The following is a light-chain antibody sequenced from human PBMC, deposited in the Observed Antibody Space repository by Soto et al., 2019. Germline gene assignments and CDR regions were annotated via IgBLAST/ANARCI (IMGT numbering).Light chain of an antibody. Sequence: AIQLTQSPSSLSASVGDRVTISGRASQGLSSALVWYQQKPGKPPKLLIYDASTLENEVPARFSGSGSGTDFTLTISRLQPEDVGIYYCQQLIDYPLTFRGGTTVDI. J-gene: IGKJ4*01. CDR1: QGLSSA. V-gene: IGKV1D-13*01. CDR2: DAS. CDR3: QQLIDYPLT.